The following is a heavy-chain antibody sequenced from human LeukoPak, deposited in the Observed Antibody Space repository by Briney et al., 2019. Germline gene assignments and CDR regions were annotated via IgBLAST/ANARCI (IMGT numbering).Heavy chain of an antibody. CDR3: ARDHVDGGGGSSRRGEY. Sequence: GGSLRLSCAASGFTFSSYSMNWVRQAPGKGLEWVSSISSSSSYIYYADYVKGRFTVSRDNAKNSLYLQINSLRAEDTAIYYCARDHVDGGGGSSRRGEYWGQGTLVTVSS. CDR1: GFTFSSYS. D-gene: IGHD2-21*01. CDR2: ISSSSSYI. J-gene: IGHJ4*02. V-gene: IGHV3-21*01.